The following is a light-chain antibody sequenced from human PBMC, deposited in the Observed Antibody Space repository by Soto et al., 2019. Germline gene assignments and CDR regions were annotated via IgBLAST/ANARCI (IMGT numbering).Light chain of an antibody. CDR3: QQYGSSPT. Sequence: ELVLTQSPATLSLSPGERATLSCRASQSVSSGYLAWYQQNPGQAPRLLIYGASSRATGIPDRFSGSGSGTDFTLTISRLEPEDFAVYYCQQYGSSPTLGGGTKVDI. J-gene: IGKJ4*01. CDR1: QSVSSGY. V-gene: IGKV3-20*01. CDR2: GAS.